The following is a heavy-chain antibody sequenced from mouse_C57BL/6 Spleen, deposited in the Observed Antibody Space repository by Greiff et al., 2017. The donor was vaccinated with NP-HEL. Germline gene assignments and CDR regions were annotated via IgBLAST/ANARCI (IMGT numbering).Heavy chain of an antibody. Sequence: VQLQQPGAELVRPGSSVKLSCKASGYTFTSYWMDWVKQRPGQGLEWIGNIYPSDSETHYNQKFKDKATLTVDKSSSTAYMQLSSLTSEDSAVYYCAVRRGYAMDYWGQGTSVTVSS. J-gene: IGHJ4*01. CDR1: GYTFTSYW. CDR2: IYPSDSET. CDR3: AVRRGYAMDY. V-gene: IGHV1-61*01. D-gene: IGHD2-14*01.